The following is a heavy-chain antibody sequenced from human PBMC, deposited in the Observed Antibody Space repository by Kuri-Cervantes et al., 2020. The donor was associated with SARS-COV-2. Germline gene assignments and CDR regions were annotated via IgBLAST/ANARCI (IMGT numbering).Heavy chain of an antibody. CDR1: GGSISSYY. Sequence: SETLSLTCTVSGGSISSYYWSWIRQPPGKGLEWIGYIYYGGSTNYNPSLKSRVTISVDTSKNQFSLKLSSVTAADTAVYYCARLRYCSSTSCWHFDYWGQGTLVTVSS. CDR2: IYYGGST. D-gene: IGHD2-2*01. V-gene: IGHV4-59*08. CDR3: ARLRYCSSTSCWHFDY. J-gene: IGHJ4*02.